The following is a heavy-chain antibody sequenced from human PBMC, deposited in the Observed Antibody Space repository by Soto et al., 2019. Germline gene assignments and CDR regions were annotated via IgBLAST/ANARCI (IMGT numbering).Heavy chain of an antibody. CDR2: ISGDGGNK. D-gene: IGHD6-19*01. J-gene: IGHJ4*02. CDR1: GLTFSSYA. CDR3: ARRLTSTVSALGY. V-gene: IGHV3-30-3*01. Sequence: HPGGSLRLSCTASGLTFSSYAVHWVRQAPGKGLEWVSVISGDGGNKYFAESVRGRFLISRDNSKNTVYLQMNSLRHEDTAVYFCARRLTSTVSALGYWGQGTLVTVSS.